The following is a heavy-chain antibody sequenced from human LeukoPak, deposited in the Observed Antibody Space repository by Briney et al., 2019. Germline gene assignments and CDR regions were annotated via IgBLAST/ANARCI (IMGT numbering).Heavy chain of an antibody. J-gene: IGHJ4*02. Sequence: PGGSLRLSCAASGFTFSTHWMSWVRQAPGKGPEWVANIKQDGTDKYYVDSVKGRFTISRDNAKSSLYLQMNTLRVEDTAMYFCARTVVVVVGASDYFDYWGKGTLVTVSS. D-gene: IGHD2-2*01. V-gene: IGHV3-7*03. CDR2: IKQDGTDK. CDR3: ARTVVVVVGASDYFDY. CDR1: GFTFSTHW.